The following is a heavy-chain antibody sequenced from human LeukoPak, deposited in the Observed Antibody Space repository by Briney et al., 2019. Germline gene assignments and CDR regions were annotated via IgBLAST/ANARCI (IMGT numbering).Heavy chain of an antibody. D-gene: IGHD3-22*01. J-gene: IGHJ5*02. Sequence: GGSLRLSCAASGFMFSSYWMSWVRQAPGKGLEWVADIKEDGSEKNYVDSVKGRFTISRDNAKNTLYLQMNSLRADDTAVYYCATYSSDFGRLDPWGQGTQVTVSS. CDR2: IKEDGSEK. CDR1: GFMFSSYW. CDR3: ATYSSDFGRLDP. V-gene: IGHV3-7*01.